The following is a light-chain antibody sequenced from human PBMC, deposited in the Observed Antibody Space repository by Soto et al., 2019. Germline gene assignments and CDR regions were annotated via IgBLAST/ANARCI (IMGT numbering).Light chain of an antibody. V-gene: IGKV2-28*01. Sequence: DIVMTQSPLSLPVTPGEPASISCRSSQSLLHSNGYNSLDWYMQKPEQSPHLLIYLGSDRASGVPDRFSGSGSGTDFTLKISRVEAEDVGVYYCMQALQTPYTFGQGTKLEIK. J-gene: IGKJ2*01. CDR3: MQALQTPYT. CDR1: QSLLHSNGYNS. CDR2: LGS.